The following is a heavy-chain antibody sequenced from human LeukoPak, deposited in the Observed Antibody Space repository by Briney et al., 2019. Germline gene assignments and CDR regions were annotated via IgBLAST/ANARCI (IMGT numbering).Heavy chain of an antibody. Sequence: SQTLSLTCALSGDSLSSNSAAWNWLRQSPWRGLEWLGRTYYRSKLYNDYAGSVKSLITINPETSKHQCSLQLNSVTPEDTAVYYCARERGIAADSNWFDPWGQGTLVTVSS. V-gene: IGHV6-1*01. CDR2: TYYRSKLYN. CDR1: GDSLSSNSAA. J-gene: IGHJ5*02. D-gene: IGHD6-13*01. CDR3: ARERGIAADSNWFDP.